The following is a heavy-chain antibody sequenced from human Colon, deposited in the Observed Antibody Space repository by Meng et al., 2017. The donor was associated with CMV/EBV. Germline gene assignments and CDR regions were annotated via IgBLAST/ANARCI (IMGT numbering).Heavy chain of an antibody. J-gene: IGHJ6*02. CDR1: GGIFNNFG. Sequence: SVKVSCKASGGIFNNFGISWARQAPGRGLEWVGGSIPVIGTIKYAQKFQGRVTITTDESTGTAYMELSSLTSEDTAVYYCARVPERGGTAREHYYYYVMDDWGQGTTVTVSS. CDR3: ARVPERGGTAREHYYYYVMDD. D-gene: IGHD1-14*01. V-gene: IGHV1-69*05. CDR2: SIPVIGTI.